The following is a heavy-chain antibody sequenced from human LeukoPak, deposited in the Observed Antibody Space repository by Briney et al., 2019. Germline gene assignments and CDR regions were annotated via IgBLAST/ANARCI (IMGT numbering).Heavy chain of an antibody. CDR1: GGSISSSSYY. CDR2: IYYSGST. D-gene: IGHD3-10*01. J-gene: IGHJ4*02. Sequence: PSETLSLTCTVSGGSISSSSYYWGWIRQPPGKGLEWSGSIYYSGSTYYNPSLKSRVTISVDTSKNQFSLKLSSVTAADTAVYYCARLSYYGSGIFDYWGQGTLVTVSS. CDR3: ARLSYYGSGIFDY. V-gene: IGHV4-39*07.